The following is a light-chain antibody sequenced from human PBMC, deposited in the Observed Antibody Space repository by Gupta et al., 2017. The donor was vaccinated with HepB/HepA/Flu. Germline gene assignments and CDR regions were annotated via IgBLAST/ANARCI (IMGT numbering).Light chain of an antibody. Sequence: EIVLTQSPGTLSLSPGERGTLFCRASQSVDTSLVWYQQKPGQAPRLLIYGASNRATGIPDRFSGSGSGTDFTLTISRLEAEDVAVYYCQQDGRAPRTFGQGTKVEIK. CDR2: GAS. V-gene: IGKV3-20*01. CDR1: QSVDTS. J-gene: IGKJ1*01. CDR3: QQDGRAPRT.